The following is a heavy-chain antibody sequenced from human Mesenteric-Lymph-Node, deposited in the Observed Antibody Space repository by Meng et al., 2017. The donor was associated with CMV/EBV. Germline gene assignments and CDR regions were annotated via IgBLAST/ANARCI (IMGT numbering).Heavy chain of an antibody. J-gene: IGHJ4*02. CDR1: GFTVSSKY. Sequence: GESLKISCAASGFTVSSKYMSWVRQAPGKGLEWVSLIYSSGSTYYADSVKGRFTISRDNSKNTLYLQMNSLRAEDTAVYYCARDPYYYDSSGFRWGQGTLVTVSS. CDR3: ARDPYYYDSSGFR. V-gene: IGHV3-66*01. CDR2: IYSSGST. D-gene: IGHD3-22*01.